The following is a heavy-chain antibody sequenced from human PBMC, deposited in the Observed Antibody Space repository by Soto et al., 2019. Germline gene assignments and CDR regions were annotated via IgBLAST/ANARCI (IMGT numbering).Heavy chain of an antibody. V-gene: IGHV4-39*01. CDR2: IYYSGST. Sequence: PSETLSLTCTVSGGSISSSIYYWGWIRQPPGKGLEWIGSIYYSGSTYYNPSLKSRVTISVDTSKNQFSLKLSSVTAADTAVYYCARHILTGTTRWPFDYWGQGTLVTVSS. J-gene: IGHJ4*02. D-gene: IGHD1-7*01. CDR3: ARHILTGTTRWPFDY. CDR1: GGSISSSIYY.